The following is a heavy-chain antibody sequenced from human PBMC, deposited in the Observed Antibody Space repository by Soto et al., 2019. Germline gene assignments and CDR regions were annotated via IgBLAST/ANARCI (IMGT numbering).Heavy chain of an antibody. D-gene: IGHD6-13*01. J-gene: IGHJ4*02. CDR1: GFTFSNYA. Sequence: EVQVLESGGGLVEPGGSLRLSCAASGFTFSNYAMSWVRQAPGKGLEWVSSITASGHTTYYADSLEGRFTISRDNSRNALYLQMNSLRAEDTAIYYCARDQGSTWYVGPDYWGQGTLVTVSS. CDR2: ITASGHTT. CDR3: ARDQGSTWYVGPDY. V-gene: IGHV3-23*01.